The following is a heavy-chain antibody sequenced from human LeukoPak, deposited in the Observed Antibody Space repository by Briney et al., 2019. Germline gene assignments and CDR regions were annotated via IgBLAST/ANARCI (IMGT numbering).Heavy chain of an antibody. CDR1: GGSFSGYY. J-gene: IGHJ4*02. CDR3: ARGGLTIYGVVIGLGFDY. CDR2: INHSGST. V-gene: IGHV4-34*01. D-gene: IGHD3-3*01. Sequence: PSETLSLTCAVYGGSFSGYYWNWIRQPPGKGLEWIGEINHSGSTNYNPSLKSRVTISVDTSKNHFSLKLSSVTAADTAVYYCARGGLTIYGVVIGLGFDYWGQGTLVTVSS.